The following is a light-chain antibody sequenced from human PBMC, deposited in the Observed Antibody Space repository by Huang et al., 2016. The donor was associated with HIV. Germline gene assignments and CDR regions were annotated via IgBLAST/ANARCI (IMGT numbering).Light chain of an antibody. J-gene: IGKJ1*01. V-gene: IGKV3-11*01. CDR3: QQRSDRPPWT. Sequence: EVVLTQSPATLSLSPGERATLSCRASQSGSTSLAWFQQRPGQAPRLLIDDSSNRVTGIPARFSGSGSGTDFTLTISSLEPEDFATYYCQQRSDRPPWTFGQGTKVEFK. CDR2: DSS. CDR1: QSGSTS.